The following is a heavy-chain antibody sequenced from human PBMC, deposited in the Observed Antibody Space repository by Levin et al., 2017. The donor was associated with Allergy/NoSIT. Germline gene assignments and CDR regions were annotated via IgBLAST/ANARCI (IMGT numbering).Heavy chain of an antibody. CDR2: IIPIFGTA. CDR3: AREWGTASSFDY. D-gene: IGHD3-16*01. J-gene: IGHJ4*02. V-gene: IGHV1-69*13. Sequence: SVKVSCKASGGTFSSYAISWVRQAPGQGLEWMGGIIPIFGTANYAQKLQGRVTITADESTSTAYMELSSLRSEDTAVYYCAREWGTASSFDYWGQGTLVTVSS. CDR1: GGTFSSYA.